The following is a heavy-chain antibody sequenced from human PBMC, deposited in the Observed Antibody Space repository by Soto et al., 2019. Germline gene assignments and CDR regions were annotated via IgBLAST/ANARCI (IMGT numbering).Heavy chain of an antibody. J-gene: IGHJ6*02. CDR1: GDSVSSNSAA. V-gene: IGHV6-1*01. D-gene: IGHD1-7*01. CDR2: TYYRSKWYN. CDR3: ARERFLELRASSYGMDV. Sequence: PSQTLSLSCAISGDSVSSNSAAWNWIRQSPSRGLEWLGRTYYRSKWYNDYAVSVKSRITINPDTSKNQFSLQLNSVTPDDTAVYYCARERFLELRASSYGMDVWGQGTTVTVSS.